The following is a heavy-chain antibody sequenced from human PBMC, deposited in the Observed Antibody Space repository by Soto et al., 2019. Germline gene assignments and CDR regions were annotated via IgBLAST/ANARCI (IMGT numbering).Heavy chain of an antibody. J-gene: IGHJ6*02. D-gene: IGHD1-26*01. CDR2: INSDGSST. V-gene: IGHV3-74*01. CDR1: GFTFSSYW. Sequence: PGGSLRLSCAASGFTFSSYWMHWVRQAPGKGLVWVSRINSDGSSTSYADSVKGRFTISRDNAKNTLYLQMNSLRAEDTAVYYYASNSGSRYGSTANYYSSGRAVWGQGTTVTVS. CDR3: ASNSGSRYGSTANYYSSGRAV.